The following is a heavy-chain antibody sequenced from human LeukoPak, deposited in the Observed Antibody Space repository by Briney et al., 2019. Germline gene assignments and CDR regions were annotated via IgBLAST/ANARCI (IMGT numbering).Heavy chain of an antibody. CDR3: ARGIRSAWYFDF. CDR2: LYPGGTT. V-gene: IGHV3-53*01. D-gene: IGHD6-19*01. J-gene: IGHJ4*02. Sequence: PGGSLRLSCAASGFTVSSNYMSWVRQAPGKGLEWVSVLYPGGTTYSSDSVKGRFTISRDNSKKTIFLQMSSLRADDTAVYYCARGIRSAWYFDFWGQGTLVTVSS. CDR1: GFTVSSNY.